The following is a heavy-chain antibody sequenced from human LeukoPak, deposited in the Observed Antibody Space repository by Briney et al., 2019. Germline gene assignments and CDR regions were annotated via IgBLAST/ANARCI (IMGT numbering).Heavy chain of an antibody. J-gene: IGHJ4*02. Sequence: GGSLRLSCAASGFTFSSYAMHWVRQAPGKGLEWVAVISYDGSNKYYADSVKGRFTISRDNSKNTLYLQMNSLRAEDTAVYYCAKGLDTAMVNDYWGQGTLVTVSS. CDR3: AKGLDTAMVNDY. CDR2: ISYDGSNK. D-gene: IGHD5-18*01. CDR1: GFTFSSYA. V-gene: IGHV3-30*04.